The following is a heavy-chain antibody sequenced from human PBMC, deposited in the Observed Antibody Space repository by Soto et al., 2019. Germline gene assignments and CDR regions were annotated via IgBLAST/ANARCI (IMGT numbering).Heavy chain of an antibody. V-gene: IGHV3-33*01. CDR2: IWYDGSNK. CDR1: GFTFSSYG. J-gene: IGHJ4*02. CDR3: ARDPWPFGFLAWSEYYFDY. D-gene: IGHD3-3*01. Sequence: PGGSLRLSCAASGFTFSSYGMHWVRQAPGKGLEWVAVIWYDGSNKYYADSVKGRFTISRDNSKNTLYLQMNSLRAEDTAVYYFARDPWPFGFLAWSEYYFDYWGQGTLVTVSS.